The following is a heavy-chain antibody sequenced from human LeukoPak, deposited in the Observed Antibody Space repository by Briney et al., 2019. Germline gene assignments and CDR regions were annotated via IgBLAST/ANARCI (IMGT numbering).Heavy chain of an antibody. CDR2: MQYDGSDK. J-gene: IGHJ4*02. V-gene: IGHV3-30*02. Sequence: PGGSLRLSCAASGFSFNNYGIHWVRQAPGKGLEWVTFMQYDGSDKFYADSVKGRFTISRDNSKNTVYLQLNSLSAEDTAVYYCARGALKAYYCDYWGQGTPVTVSS. CDR1: GFSFNNYG. CDR3: ARGALKAYYCDY.